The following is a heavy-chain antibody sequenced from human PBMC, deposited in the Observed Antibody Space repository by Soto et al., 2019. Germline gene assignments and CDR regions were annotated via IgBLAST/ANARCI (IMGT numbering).Heavy chain of an antibody. J-gene: IGHJ4*02. Sequence: QITLKESGPTVVNPTETLTLTCTFSGFSLTTSGVGVSWVRQSPGKAPEWLALIYWDDDKRYSTSLNSRLIITKDTSKNQVVLTMANVDPADTATYYCAHRVLRTVFGLVTTTAIYFDFWGPGTPVVVSS. CDR2: IYWDDDK. V-gene: IGHV2-5*02. CDR3: AHRVLRTVFGLVTTTAIYFDF. D-gene: IGHD3-3*01. CDR1: GFSLTTSGVG.